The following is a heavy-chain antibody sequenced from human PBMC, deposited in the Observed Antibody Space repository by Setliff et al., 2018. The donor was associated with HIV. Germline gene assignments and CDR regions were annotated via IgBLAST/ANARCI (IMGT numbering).Heavy chain of an antibody. V-gene: IGHV3-23*01. CDR3: AKDLGTYSSGRALDS. Sequence: GGSLRLSCVGSGFSFASHAMTWVRQAPGKGLEWVSTFADSAVITLYADSVKGRFTMSRDNSKNTLYLHMTGLRADDTAIYYCAKDLGTYSSGRALDSWGQGALVTVSS. CDR2: FADSAVIT. CDR1: GFSFASHA. D-gene: IGHD6-19*01. J-gene: IGHJ4*02.